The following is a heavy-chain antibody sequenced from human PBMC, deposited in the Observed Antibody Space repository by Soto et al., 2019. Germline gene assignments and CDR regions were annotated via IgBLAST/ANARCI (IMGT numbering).Heavy chain of an antibody. CDR1: GFAFSTYA. CDR3: AKVTKRAAAGRYEYYKYGMDV. D-gene: IGHD6-13*01. Sequence: GGSLRLSCAASGFAFSTYAMTWVRQAPGKGLEWVSVISGSGGSSYYAASVKGRFTISRDNSKNTVYLQMNGLRAEDTALYFCAKVTKRAAAGRYEYYKYGMDVWGQGTTVTVSS. V-gene: IGHV3-23*01. J-gene: IGHJ6*02. CDR2: ISGSGGSS.